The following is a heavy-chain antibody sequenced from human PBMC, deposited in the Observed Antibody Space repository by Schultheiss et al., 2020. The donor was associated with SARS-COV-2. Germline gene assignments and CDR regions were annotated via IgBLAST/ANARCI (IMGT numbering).Heavy chain of an antibody. J-gene: IGHJ4*02. Sequence: GGSLRLSCAASGFTVSSNYMSWVRQAPGKGLEWVSVIYSGGSTYYADSVKGRFTISRDNSKNTLYLQMNSLRAEDTAVYYCATPDSGYDGAFGYWGQGTLVTVSS. CDR2: IYSGGST. V-gene: IGHV3-53*05. CDR3: ATPDSGYDGAFGY. CDR1: GFTVSSNY. D-gene: IGHD5-12*01.